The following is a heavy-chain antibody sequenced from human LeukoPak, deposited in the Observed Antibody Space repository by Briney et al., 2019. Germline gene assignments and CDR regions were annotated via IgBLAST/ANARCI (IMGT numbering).Heavy chain of an antibody. V-gene: IGHV1-18*04. CDR3: ARESGGNTMAGDY. J-gene: IGHJ4*02. Sequence: ASVKVSCTSSGYTFTSRGISWVRQAPGQGLEWLGWISTYTGDTNYAQTLQGRVTITTDTPTATAYMELRSLTSDDTAVYYCARESGGNTMAGDYWGQGTLVTVSS. CDR1: GYTFTSRG. D-gene: IGHD2-15*01. CDR2: ISTYTGDT.